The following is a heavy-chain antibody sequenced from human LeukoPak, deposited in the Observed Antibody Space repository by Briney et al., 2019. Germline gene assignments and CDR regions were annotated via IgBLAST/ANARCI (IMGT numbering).Heavy chain of an antibody. CDR2: ISYDGSNK. CDR3: AAIAARHNPADY. D-gene: IGHD6-6*01. J-gene: IGHJ4*02. CDR1: GFTVSSNY. Sequence: GGSLRLSCAASGFTVSSNYMSWVRQAPGKGLEWVAVISYDGSNKYYADSVKGRFTISRDNSKNTLYLQMNSLRAEDTAVYYCAAIAARHNPADYWGQGTLVTVSS. V-gene: IGHV3-30*03.